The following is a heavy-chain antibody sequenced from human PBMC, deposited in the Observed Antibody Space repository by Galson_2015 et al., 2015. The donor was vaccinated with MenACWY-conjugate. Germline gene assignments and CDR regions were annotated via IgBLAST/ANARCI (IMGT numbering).Heavy chain of an antibody. CDR3: AKRISGVVISTFDY. J-gene: IGHJ4*02. CDR1: GFTFSSYA. V-gene: IGHV3-23*01. D-gene: IGHD3-3*01. CDR2: ISGSTGGT. Sequence: SLRLSCAASGFTFSSYAMSWVRQAPGKGLEWVSAISGSTGGTYYADSVKGRFTISRDNSKNTLYLQMNSLRAEDTAVYYCAKRISGVVISTFDYWGQGTLVTVSS.